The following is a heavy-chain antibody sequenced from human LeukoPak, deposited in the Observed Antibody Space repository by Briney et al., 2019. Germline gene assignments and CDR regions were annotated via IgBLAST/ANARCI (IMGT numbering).Heavy chain of an antibody. CDR3: ARDHYDFWSGYYIFDY. CDR1: GFTFSTST. Sequence: SGESLRLSCAASGFTFSTSTMNWVRQAPGKGLEWVSSISSSSDYIYYADSVKGRFTISRDNAKNSLYLQMNSLRAEDTAVYYCARDHYDFWSGYYIFDYWGQGTLVTVSS. CDR2: ISSSSDYI. D-gene: IGHD3-3*01. J-gene: IGHJ4*02. V-gene: IGHV3-21*01.